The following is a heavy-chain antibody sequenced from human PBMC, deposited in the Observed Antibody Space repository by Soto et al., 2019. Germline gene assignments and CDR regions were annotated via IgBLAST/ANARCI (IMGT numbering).Heavy chain of an antibody. CDR1: GRTFSSYA. CDR3: ARDLPGYSYGHGVCWFDP. Sequence: SVKVSCKASGRTFSSYAISWVRQAPGQGLEWMGGIIPIFGTANYAQKFQGRVTITADESTSTAYMELSSLRSEDTAVYYCARDLPGYSYGHGVCWFDPWGQGTLVTVSS. V-gene: IGHV1-69*13. J-gene: IGHJ5*02. D-gene: IGHD5-18*01. CDR2: IIPIFGTA.